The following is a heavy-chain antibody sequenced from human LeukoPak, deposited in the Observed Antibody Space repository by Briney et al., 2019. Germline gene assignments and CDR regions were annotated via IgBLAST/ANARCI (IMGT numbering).Heavy chain of an antibody. CDR1: GFTFSSYS. CDR2: ISSSSSTI. CDR3: ARDSSGGDY. Sequence: PGGSLRLSCAASGFTFSSYSMNWVRQAPGKGLEWASYISSSSSTIYYADSVRGRFTISRDNAKNSLYLQMSSLRAEDTAVYYCARDSSGGDYWGQGTLVTVSS. V-gene: IGHV3-48*01. J-gene: IGHJ4*02. D-gene: IGHD3-3*01.